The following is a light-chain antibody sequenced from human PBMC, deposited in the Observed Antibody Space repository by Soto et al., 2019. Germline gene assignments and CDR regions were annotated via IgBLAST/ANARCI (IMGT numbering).Light chain of an antibody. Sequence: EIVLTQSPGTLSLSPGERATLSCRASQRVSSTYLAWYKQRPGQAPRLLIYGVSSRATGIPDRFSGGGSGTDFTLTISRLEPEDFAVYYCQQYGTSPYTFGQGTKLEVK. CDR2: GVS. J-gene: IGKJ2*01. CDR1: QRVSSTY. V-gene: IGKV3-20*01. CDR3: QQYGTSPYT.